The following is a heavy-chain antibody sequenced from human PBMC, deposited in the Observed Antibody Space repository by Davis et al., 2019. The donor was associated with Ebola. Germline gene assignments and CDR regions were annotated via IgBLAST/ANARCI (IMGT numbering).Heavy chain of an antibody. D-gene: IGHD3-22*01. J-gene: IGHJ3*02. Sequence: SVKVSCKASGGTYFISWVRQAPGQGLEWMGGIIPIFGTPSSAQKFQGRVTMTRDTSTSTVYMELSSLRSEDTAVYYCARARSGGSRGYNGRAFDIWGQGTMVTVSS. CDR2: IIPIFGTP. CDR3: ARARSGGSRGYNGRAFDI. CDR1: GGTYF. V-gene: IGHV1-69*05.